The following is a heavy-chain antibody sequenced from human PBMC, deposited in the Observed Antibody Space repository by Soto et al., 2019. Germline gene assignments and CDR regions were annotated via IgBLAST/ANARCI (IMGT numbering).Heavy chain of an antibody. D-gene: IGHD3-22*01. CDR2: ISGSGGST. CDR1: GFTFSSYA. Sequence: EVQLLESGGGLVQPGRSLRLSCAASGFTFSSYAMSWVRQAPGKGLEWVSAISGSGGSTYYADSVKGRFTISRDNSKNTLYVQMNSLRAEDTAVYYCAKDQWAGYDGSGLYFDYWGQGTLVTVSS. CDR3: AKDQWAGYDGSGLYFDY. J-gene: IGHJ4*02. V-gene: IGHV3-23*01.